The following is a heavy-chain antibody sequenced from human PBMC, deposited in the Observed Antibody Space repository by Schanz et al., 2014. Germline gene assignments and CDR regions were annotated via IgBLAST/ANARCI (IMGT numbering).Heavy chain of an antibody. D-gene: IGHD3-10*01. J-gene: IGHJ4*02. CDR3: ARIGGSVFDY. CDR1: GFTFSSYS. Sequence: DVQLLESGGGLVQPGGSLRLSCAASGFTFSSYSMNWVRQAPGKGLEWVSYIGNGGVTIYYADSVKGRFTISRDNSKNSLYLQMNSLRAEDTAVYYCARIGGSVFDYWAQGTLVTVSS. CDR2: IGNGGVTI. V-gene: IGHV3-48*04.